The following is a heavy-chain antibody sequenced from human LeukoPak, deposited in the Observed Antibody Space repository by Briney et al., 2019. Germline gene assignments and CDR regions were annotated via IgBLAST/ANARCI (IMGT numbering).Heavy chain of an antibody. CDR2: IYYSGST. V-gene: IGHV4-59*01. Sequence: PSETLSLTCTVSGGSINAYYWSWIRQPPGKGLEWIGYIYYSGSTNYNPSLKSRVTISVDTSKNQFSLKLSSVTAADTAAYYCAATDTAMVHFNWFDPWGQGTLVTVSS. CDR1: GGSINAYY. J-gene: IGHJ5*02. CDR3: AATDTAMVHFNWFDP. D-gene: IGHD5-18*01.